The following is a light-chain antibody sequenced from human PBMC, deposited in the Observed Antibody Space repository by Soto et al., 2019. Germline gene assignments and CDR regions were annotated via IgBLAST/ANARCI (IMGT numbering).Light chain of an antibody. CDR2: DAS. V-gene: IGKV3-15*01. CDR1: QSVSSN. CDR3: QQYHNWPIT. Sequence: ENLLTESPSTLSLSPGERAPLSCRASQSVSSNLAWHQQKPGQAPRILMYDASTRATGIPARFSGSGSGTEFTLTISSLQSEDFAVYYCQQYHNWPITFGQGTRLEIK. J-gene: IGKJ5*01.